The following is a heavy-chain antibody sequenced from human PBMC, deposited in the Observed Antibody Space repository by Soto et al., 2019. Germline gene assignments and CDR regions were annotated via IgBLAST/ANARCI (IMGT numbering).Heavy chain of an antibody. J-gene: IGHJ4*02. Sequence: GGSLRLSCAASGFTFDDYAMHWVRQAPGKGLEWVSGISWNSGSIGYADSVKGRFTISRDNAKNSLYLQMNSLRAEDTALYYCAKDINSDSSSYHFDYWGQGTLVTVSS. D-gene: IGHD6-6*01. CDR3: AKDINSDSSSYHFDY. V-gene: IGHV3-9*01. CDR2: ISWNSGSI. CDR1: GFTFDDYA.